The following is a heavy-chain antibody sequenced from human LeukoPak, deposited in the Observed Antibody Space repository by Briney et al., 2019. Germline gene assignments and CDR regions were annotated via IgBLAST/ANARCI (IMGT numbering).Heavy chain of an antibody. CDR1: GFTFSSYG. D-gene: IGHD5-18*01. V-gene: IGHV3-30*18. J-gene: IGHJ6*02. CDR2: ISYDGSNK. Sequence: PGGSLRLSCAASGFTFSSYGMHWVRQAPGKGLEWVAVISYDGSNKYYADSVKGRFTISRDNSKNTLYLQMNSLRAEDTAVYYCAKSYSYGPPGWWDYYYYGMDVWGQGTMVTVSS. CDR3: AKSYSYGPPGWWDYYYYGMDV.